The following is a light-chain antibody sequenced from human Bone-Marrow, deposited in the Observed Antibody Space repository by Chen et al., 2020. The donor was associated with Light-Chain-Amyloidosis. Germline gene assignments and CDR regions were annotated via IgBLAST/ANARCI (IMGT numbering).Light chain of an antibody. Sequence: SYVLTQPSSVSVAPGQTATIACGGNNIGSTSVHWYQQTPGQAPLLVVYDDSDRPSGIPERLSGSHSGNTATLTISRVEAGDEADYYCQVWDRSSDRPMFGGGTKLTVL. V-gene: IGLV3-21*02. CDR3: QVWDRSSDRPM. CDR2: DDS. CDR1: NIGSTS. J-gene: IGLJ3*02.